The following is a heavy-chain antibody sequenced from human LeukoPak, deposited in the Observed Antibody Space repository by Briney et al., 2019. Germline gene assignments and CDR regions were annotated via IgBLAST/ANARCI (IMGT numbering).Heavy chain of an antibody. CDR1: GYTFTSYG. CDR2: ISAYNGNT. J-gene: IGHJ1*01. V-gene: IGHV1-18*01. CDR3: ATPGDYYDSSGYYYFQH. Sequence: ASVKVSCKASGYTFTSYGISWVRQAPGQGLEWMGWISAYNGNTNYAQKLQGRVTMTTDTSTSTAYMELRSLRSDDTAVYYCATPGDYYDSSGYYYFQHWGQGTLVTVSP. D-gene: IGHD3-22*01.